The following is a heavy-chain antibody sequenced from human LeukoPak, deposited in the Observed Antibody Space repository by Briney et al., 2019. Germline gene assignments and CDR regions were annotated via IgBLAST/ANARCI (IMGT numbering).Heavy chain of an antibody. V-gene: IGHV3-23*01. CDR2: LSGSGGGT. CDR1: GITLSNYG. J-gene: IGHJ4*02. CDR3: ARGQASSHYYGSGSYSDY. Sequence: GGSLRLSCAVSGITLSNYGMSWVRQAPGKGLEWVAGLSGSGGGTNYADSVQGRFTISRDNPKNTLYLQMNSLRAEDTAVYYCARGQASSHYYGSGSYSDYWGQGTLVTVSS. D-gene: IGHD3-10*01.